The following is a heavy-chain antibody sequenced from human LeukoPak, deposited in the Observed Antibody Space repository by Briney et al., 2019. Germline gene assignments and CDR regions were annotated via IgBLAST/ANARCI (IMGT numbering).Heavy chain of an antibody. CDR1: GYSFTSYC. CDR2: IYPGDSDT. CDR3: ARGSILEWPNAFDI. J-gene: IGHJ3*02. D-gene: IGHD3-3*01. Sequence: GGSLKISCKGSGYSFTSYCIGWVRQMPGKGREWMGIIYPGDSDTRYSPSFQGQVTISADKSISTAYLQWSSLKASDTAMYYCARGSILEWPNAFDIWGQGTMVTVSS. V-gene: IGHV5-51*01.